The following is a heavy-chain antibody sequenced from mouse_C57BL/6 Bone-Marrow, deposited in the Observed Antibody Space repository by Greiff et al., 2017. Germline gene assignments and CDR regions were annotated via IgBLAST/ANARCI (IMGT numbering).Heavy chain of an antibody. J-gene: IGHJ2*01. CDR2: IDPENGDT. V-gene: IGHV14-4*01. D-gene: IGHD1-1*01. CDR1: GFNIKDDY. CDR3: TSITTVVPFDY. Sequence: EVKLMESGAELVRPGASVKLSCTASGFNIKDDYMQWVKQRPEQGLEWIGWIDPENGDTEYASKFQGKATITADTSSNTAYLQLSSLTSEDTAVYYCTSITTVVPFDYWGQGTTLTVSS.